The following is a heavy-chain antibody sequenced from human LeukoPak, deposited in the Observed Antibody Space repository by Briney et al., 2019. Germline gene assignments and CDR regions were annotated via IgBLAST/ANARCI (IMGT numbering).Heavy chain of an antibody. J-gene: IGHJ6*02. Sequence: PSETLSLTCTVSGGSISSYYWSWIRQPPGKGLEWIGYIYYSGSTNYNPSLKSRVTISVDTSKNQFSLKLSSVTAADTAVYYCARDSSGYYSPFGMDVWGQGTTVTVSS. CDR2: IYYSGST. D-gene: IGHD3-22*01. V-gene: IGHV4-59*01. CDR3: ARDSSGYYSPFGMDV. CDR1: GGSISSYY.